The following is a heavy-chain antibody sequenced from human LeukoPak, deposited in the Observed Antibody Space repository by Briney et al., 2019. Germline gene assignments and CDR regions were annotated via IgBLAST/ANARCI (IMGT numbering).Heavy chain of an antibody. CDR3: ARRSRHY. V-gene: IGHV3-48*03. J-gene: IGHJ4*02. CDR2: ISNSGDSV. Sequence: PGGSLRLSCVGSGFDFSTYEMNWIRQAPGKGLEWISYISNSGDSVYYIDSVKGRFTISRDNAKSSLYLQMNSLRAEDTAVHYCARRSRHYWGQGTLITVSS. CDR1: GFDFSTYE.